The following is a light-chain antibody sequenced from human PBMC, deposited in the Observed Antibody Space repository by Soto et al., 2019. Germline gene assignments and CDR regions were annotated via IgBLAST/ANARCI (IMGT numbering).Light chain of an antibody. J-gene: IGKJ5*01. V-gene: IGKV3-15*01. CDR1: QSVSSN. CDR2: GAS. Sequence: EIVMTQSPATLSVSPGERATLSCRASQSVSSNLAWYQQKPGQAPRLLIYGASTRATGIPASFSGSGSGTEFTLTVSSLQSEDFAFYYCQQYNNWPLTFDQGTRLEIK. CDR3: QQYNNWPLT.